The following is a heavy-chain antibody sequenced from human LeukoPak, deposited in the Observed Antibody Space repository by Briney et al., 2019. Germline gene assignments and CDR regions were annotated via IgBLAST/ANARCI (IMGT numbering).Heavy chain of an antibody. Sequence: ETLSLTCTVSGGSISSSSYYWGWIRQPPGKGLEWIGSIYYSGSTYYNPSLKSRVTISVDTSKNQFSLKLSSMTAADTAVYYCARSSGTHYYYYGMDVWGQGTTVTVSS. CDR3: ARSSGTHYYYYGMDV. CDR1: GGSISSSSYY. CDR2: IYYSGST. V-gene: IGHV4-39*01. J-gene: IGHJ6*02. D-gene: IGHD3-3*01.